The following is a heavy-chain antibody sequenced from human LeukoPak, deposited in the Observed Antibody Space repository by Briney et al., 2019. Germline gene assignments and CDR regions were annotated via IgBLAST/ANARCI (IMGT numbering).Heavy chain of an antibody. J-gene: IGHJ4*02. CDR3: AKGMNGDDWVGLDY. CDR2: ISWNSGNI. Sequence: GRSLRLSCAASGFTFDDYGMHWVRQAPGKGLEWVSGISWNSGNIGYADSVKGRFTISRDNAKNSLYLQMNSLRAEDTALYYCAKGMNGDDWVGLDYWGQGTLVTVSS. CDR1: GFTFDDYG. V-gene: IGHV3-9*01. D-gene: IGHD2-21*02.